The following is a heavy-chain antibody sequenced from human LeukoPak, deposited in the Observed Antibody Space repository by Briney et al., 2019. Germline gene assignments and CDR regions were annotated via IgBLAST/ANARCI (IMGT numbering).Heavy chain of an antibody. Sequence: SETLSLTCTVSGGSISSSNYYWGWFRQPPRKGLEWIGSMYYSGSTYYNPSLKSRVTISVDTSKNQFSLKLTSVTAADTAVYYCARHAFYYYYYMDVWGKGTTVTISS. CDR2: MYYSGST. D-gene: IGHD3-16*01. V-gene: IGHV4-39*01. CDR1: GGSISSSNYY. CDR3: ARHAFYYYYYMDV. J-gene: IGHJ6*03.